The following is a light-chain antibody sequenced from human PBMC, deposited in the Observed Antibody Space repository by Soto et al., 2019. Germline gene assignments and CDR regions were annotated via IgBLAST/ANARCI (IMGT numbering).Light chain of an antibody. CDR1: QSISSY. CDR3: QQSYSTLLYT. J-gene: IGKJ2*01. V-gene: IGKV1-39*01. CDR2: AAS. Sequence: DIPMTQSPSSLSASVGDRVTITCRASQSISSYLNWYQQKPGKAPKLLIYAASSLQSGVPSRFSGRGSGTDFTLTISSLQPEDFATYYCQQSYSTLLYTFGQGTKLEIK.